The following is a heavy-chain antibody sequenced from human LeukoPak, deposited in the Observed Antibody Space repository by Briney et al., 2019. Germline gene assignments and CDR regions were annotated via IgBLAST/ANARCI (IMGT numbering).Heavy chain of an antibody. CDR1: GFTFSSYA. CDR2: IRGSGGST. Sequence: PGGSLRLCCAASGFTFSSYAMSWVRQAPGKGLEWVSAIRGSGGSTYYADSVKGRFTISRDNSKNTLYLQMNSLRAEDTAVYYCAKVAEVSWLRYYNYGMEVWGQGTTVTVSS. CDR3: AKVAEVSWLRYYNYGMEV. V-gene: IGHV3-23*01. D-gene: IGHD5-12*01. J-gene: IGHJ6*02.